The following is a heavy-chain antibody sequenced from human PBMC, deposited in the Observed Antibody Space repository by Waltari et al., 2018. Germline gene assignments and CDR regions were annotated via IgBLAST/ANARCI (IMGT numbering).Heavy chain of an antibody. Sequence: EVQMVESGGGSMKPGDSLRLSCVASGFTFPPAWLTWVRRDPGKGVEWVGRIKSKSDGATTDCAAPVKGRFSISREDSQNMVFLQMNSLRTEDTAVYYCTTLDAPWGGWGHGTLVTVS. CDR1: GFTFPPAW. J-gene: IGHJ4*01. CDR2: IKSKSDGATT. V-gene: IGHV3-15*01. CDR3: TTLDAPWGG. D-gene: IGHD7-27*01.